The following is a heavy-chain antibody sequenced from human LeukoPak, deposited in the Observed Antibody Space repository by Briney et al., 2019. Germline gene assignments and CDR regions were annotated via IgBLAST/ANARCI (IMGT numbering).Heavy chain of an antibody. J-gene: IGHJ5*02. CDR1: GGSISIYY. Sequence: SETLSLTCTVSGGSISIYYWSWIRQPPGKGLEWIGYVYNSGSTDYNPSLKSRVTISVDTSKNQFSLKLSSVTAADTAVYYCARRTAYYDFWSGYHNWFDPWGQGTLVTVSS. D-gene: IGHD3-3*01. CDR3: ARRTAYYDFWSGYHNWFDP. V-gene: IGHV4-59*12. CDR2: VYNSGST.